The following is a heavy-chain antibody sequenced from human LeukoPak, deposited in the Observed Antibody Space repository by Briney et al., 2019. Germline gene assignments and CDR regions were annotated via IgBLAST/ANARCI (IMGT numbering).Heavy chain of an antibody. Sequence: ASVKVSCKASGYTFTGYYMHWVRQAPGQGLEWMGWINPNSGGTNYAQKFQGRVTMTRDTSISTAYMELSRLRSDDTAVYYCARRAPYYDSSGYQTMGNEYRYFDLWGRGTLVTVSS. J-gene: IGHJ2*01. CDR1: GYTFTGYY. CDR3: ARRAPYYDSSGYQTMGNEYRYFDL. V-gene: IGHV1-2*02. D-gene: IGHD3-22*01. CDR2: INPNSGGT.